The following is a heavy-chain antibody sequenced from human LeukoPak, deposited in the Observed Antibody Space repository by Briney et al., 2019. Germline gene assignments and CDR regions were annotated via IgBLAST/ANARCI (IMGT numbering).Heavy chain of an antibody. CDR3: AKGMGVDVYAKYSDS. V-gene: IGHV3-23*01. J-gene: IGHJ4*02. Sequence: PGGSLRLSCAASGFTFSSFAMRWVRQAPGKGLERISSISGSGGSASYVDSVRGRFTISRDNSKNTLYLQMNSLRADGTAVYFCAKGMGVDVYAKYSDSWGQGTLVTVSS. CDR2: ISGSGGSA. CDR1: GFTFSSFA. D-gene: IGHD2-8*01.